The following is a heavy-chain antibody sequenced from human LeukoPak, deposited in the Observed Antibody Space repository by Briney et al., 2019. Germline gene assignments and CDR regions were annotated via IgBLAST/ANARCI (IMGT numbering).Heavy chain of an antibody. Sequence: LETLSLTCTVSGASISSSGYYWSWIRQPPGKGLEWIGYIYHSGSTNYNPSLKSRVTISVDTSKNQFSLKLTSMTAADTAVYYCGRETIAATGTSVFFDYWGQGTLVTVSS. J-gene: IGHJ4*02. CDR1: GASISSSGYY. CDR3: GRETIAATGTSVFFDY. D-gene: IGHD6-13*01. V-gene: IGHV4-61*08. CDR2: IYHSGST.